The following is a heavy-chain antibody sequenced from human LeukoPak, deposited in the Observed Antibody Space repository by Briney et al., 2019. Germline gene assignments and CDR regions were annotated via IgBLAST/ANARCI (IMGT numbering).Heavy chain of an antibody. CDR1: GFTFSNYN. D-gene: IGHD3-22*01. V-gene: IGHV3-21*01. CDR3: ARDRYYDSSGYLNDAFDI. J-gene: IGHJ3*02. CDR2: ITSTSSYI. Sequence: GGSLRLSCAASGFTFSNYNMNWVRQAPGKGLEWVSSITSTSSYIYYADSVKGRFTISRDNAKNSLYLQMNSLRAEDTAVYYCARDRYYDSSGYLNDAFDIWGQGAMVTVSS.